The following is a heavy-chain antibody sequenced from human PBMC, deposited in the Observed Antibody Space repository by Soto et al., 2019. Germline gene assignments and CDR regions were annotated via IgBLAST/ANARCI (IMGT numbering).Heavy chain of an antibody. J-gene: IGHJ6*02. CDR2: ISGSGGST. CDR3: AKDWAAAGTGYYYYYGMNV. CDR1: GFTFSSYA. D-gene: IGHD6-13*01. V-gene: IGHV3-23*01. Sequence: SLRLSCAASGFTFSSYAMSWVRQAPGKGLEWVSAISGSGGSTYYADSVKGRFTISRDNSKNTLYLQMNSLRAEDTAVYYCAKDWAAAGTGYYYYYGMNVWGQGTTVTVSS.